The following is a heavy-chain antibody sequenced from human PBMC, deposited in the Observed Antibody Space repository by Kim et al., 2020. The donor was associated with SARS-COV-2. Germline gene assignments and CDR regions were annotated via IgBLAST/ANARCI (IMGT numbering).Heavy chain of an antibody. CDR3: AREYYDILTGYYKGGMDV. Sequence: KGRFTISRHNSKNTLYLQMNSLRAEDTAVYYCAREYYDILTGYYKGGMDVWGQGTTVTVSS. J-gene: IGHJ6*02. V-gene: IGHV3-53*04. D-gene: IGHD3-9*01.